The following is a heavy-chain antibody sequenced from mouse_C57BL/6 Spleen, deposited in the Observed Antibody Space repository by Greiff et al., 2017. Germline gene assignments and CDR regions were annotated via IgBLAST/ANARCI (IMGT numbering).Heavy chain of an antibody. CDR1: GYSFTSCYY. D-gene: IGHD2-4*01. Sequence: DVQLQESGPGLVKPSQSLSLSCSVTGYSFTSCYYWNLIRQSPGNKLACMGYIIYDGSNNYNPSLKKRIPITRDTSKNQFCLKLNSVTAEDTATYYCARCYDYDGHFAYWGQGTLVTVSA. CDR2: IIYDGSN. J-gene: IGHJ3*01. CDR3: ARCYDYDGHFAY. V-gene: IGHV3-6*01.